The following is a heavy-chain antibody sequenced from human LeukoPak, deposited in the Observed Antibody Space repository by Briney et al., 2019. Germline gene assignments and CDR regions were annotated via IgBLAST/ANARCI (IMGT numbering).Heavy chain of an antibody. Sequence: SETLSLTCAVSGGSISSSNWWSWVRQPPGKGLEWIGEIYHSGSTNYNPSLKSRVTISVDTSKNQFSLKLSSVTAADTAVYYCARDPGYSSSSYYYYYGMDVWGQGTTVTVSS. CDR2: IYHSGST. CDR3: ARDPGYSSSSYYYYYGMDV. D-gene: IGHD6-13*01. CDR1: GGSISSSNW. J-gene: IGHJ6*02. V-gene: IGHV4-4*02.